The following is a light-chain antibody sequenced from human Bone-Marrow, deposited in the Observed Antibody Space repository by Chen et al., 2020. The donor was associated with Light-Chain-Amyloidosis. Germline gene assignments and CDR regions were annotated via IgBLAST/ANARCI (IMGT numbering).Light chain of an antibody. CDR3: QSADSSGTYEVI. CDR1: DLPTKY. V-gene: IGLV3-25*03. J-gene: IGLJ2*01. CDR2: RDT. Sequence: SYELTQLPSVSVSPGQTARITCSGDDLPTKYAYWYQQKPGQAPVLVIHRDTERPSGISERFAGSNSGTTATWTISGVQAEDEADYHCQSADSSGTYEVIFGGGTKLTVL.